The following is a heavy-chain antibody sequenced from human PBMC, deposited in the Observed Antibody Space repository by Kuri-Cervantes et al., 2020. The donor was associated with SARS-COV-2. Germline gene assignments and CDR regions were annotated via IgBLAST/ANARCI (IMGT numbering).Heavy chain of an antibody. CDR3: ARHLWVRYFDMGYMDV. Sequence: GSLRLSCAVYGGSFSGYYWSWIRQPPGKGLEWIGEINHSGSTNYNPSLKSRVTISVDTSKNQFSLKLSSVTAADTAVYYCARHLWVRYFDMGYMDVWGKGTTVTVSS. V-gene: IGHV4-34*01. CDR2: INHSGST. CDR1: GGSFSGYY. D-gene: IGHD3-9*01. J-gene: IGHJ6*03.